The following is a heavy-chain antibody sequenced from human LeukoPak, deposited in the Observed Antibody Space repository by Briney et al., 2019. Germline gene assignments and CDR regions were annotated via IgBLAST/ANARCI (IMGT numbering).Heavy chain of an antibody. CDR1: GGSISSSSYY. CDR3: ARHYVPYGYYYIDV. D-gene: IGHD3-16*01. CDR2: IYYSGST. Sequence: SETLSLTCTVSGGSISSSSYYWGWIRQPPGKGLEGIGSIYYSGSTYYNPSLKSRVTISVDTSKNQFSLKLSSVTAADTAVYYCARHYVPYGYYYIDVWGKGTTVTVSS. V-gene: IGHV4-39*01. J-gene: IGHJ6*03.